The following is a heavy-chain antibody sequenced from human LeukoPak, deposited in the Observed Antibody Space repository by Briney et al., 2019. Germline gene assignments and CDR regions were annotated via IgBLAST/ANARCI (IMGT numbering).Heavy chain of an antibody. J-gene: IGHJ4*02. V-gene: IGHV3-74*01. D-gene: IGHD3-22*01. CDR2: ISSDGATT. CDR1: GFTVSTYW. CDR3: ARALYDSSGYSFDY. Sequence: GGSLRLSCAASGFTVSTYWMHWVRQVPGKGLVRVSGISSDGATTHYADSVKGRFTISRDNAKNSLYLQMNSLRAGDTAVYYCARALYDSSGYSFDYWGQGTLVTVSS.